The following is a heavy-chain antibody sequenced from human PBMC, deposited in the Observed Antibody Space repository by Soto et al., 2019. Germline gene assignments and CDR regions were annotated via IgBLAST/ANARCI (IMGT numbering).Heavy chain of an antibody. Sequence: SETLSLTCAVSGGSISSGGYSWSWIRQPPGKGLEWIGYIYHSGSTYYNPSLKSRVTISVDRSKNQFSLKLSSVTAADTAVYYCARAEWELTPPPLDYWGQGTLVTVSS. CDR1: GGSISSGGYS. CDR2: IYHSGST. D-gene: IGHD1-26*01. J-gene: IGHJ4*02. V-gene: IGHV4-30-2*01. CDR3: ARAEWELTPPPLDY.